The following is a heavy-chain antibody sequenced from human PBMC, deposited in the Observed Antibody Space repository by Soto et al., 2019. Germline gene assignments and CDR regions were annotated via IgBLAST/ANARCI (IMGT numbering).Heavy chain of an antibody. CDR3: VQSRCGGDCLQSYSSRAYYGLDV. J-gene: IGHJ6*02. CDR1: GFSLSTTGVG. V-gene: IGHV2-5*02. D-gene: IGHD2-21*01. Sequence: QITLKESGPTLVKPTQTLTLTCTFSGFSLSTTGVGMGWIRQPPGKALEWLALIYWDDDERYSPSLKSRLTINKDTSKHRVVLTMTNMDPVDTATYYCVQSRCGGDCLQSYSSRAYYGLDVWGQGTTVTVSS. CDR2: IYWDDDE.